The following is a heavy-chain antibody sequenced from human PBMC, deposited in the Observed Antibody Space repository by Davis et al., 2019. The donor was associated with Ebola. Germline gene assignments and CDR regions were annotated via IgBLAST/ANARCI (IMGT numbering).Heavy chain of an antibody. V-gene: IGHV3-30*03. CDR3: ARGALRRDGYNFDY. Sequence: PGGSLRLSCAASEFTFSNFAMNWVRQAPGKGLEWVAGISYGGSNTYYADSVKGRFTISRDNSENILYLQMNSLRADDTAVYYCARGALRRDGYNFDYWGQGTLVTVSS. CDR2: ISYGGSNT. D-gene: IGHD5-24*01. CDR1: EFTFSNFA. J-gene: IGHJ4*02.